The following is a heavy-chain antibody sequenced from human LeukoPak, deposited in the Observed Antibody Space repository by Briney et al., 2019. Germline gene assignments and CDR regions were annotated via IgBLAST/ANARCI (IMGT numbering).Heavy chain of an antibody. D-gene: IGHD6-6*01. V-gene: IGHV4-30-2*01. CDR2: IYHSGST. CDR3: ARDPAYSSSSRPSGAFDY. J-gene: IGHJ4*02. CDR1: GGSLSSGGYY. Sequence: PSQTLSLTCTVSGGSLSSGGYYWSWIRQPPGKGLEWIGYIYHSGSTYYNPSLKSRVTISVDRSKNQFSLKLSSVTAADTAVYYCARDPAYSSSSRPSGAFDYWGQGTLVTVSS.